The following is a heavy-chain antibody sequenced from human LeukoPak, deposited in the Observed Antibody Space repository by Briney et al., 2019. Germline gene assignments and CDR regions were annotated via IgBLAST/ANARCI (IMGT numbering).Heavy chain of an antibody. D-gene: IGHD6-19*01. CDR2: ISSSGST. CDR1: GGSISSFY. CDR3: ARDFKVAGFDP. Sequence: SETLSLTCTVSGGSISSFYWSWIRQPAGKGLEWIGRISSSGSTNYNPSLKSRVTMSVDTSKGQFSLRLSSVTAADTAVYYCARDFKVAGFDPWGQGTLVTVSS. J-gene: IGHJ5*02. V-gene: IGHV4-4*07.